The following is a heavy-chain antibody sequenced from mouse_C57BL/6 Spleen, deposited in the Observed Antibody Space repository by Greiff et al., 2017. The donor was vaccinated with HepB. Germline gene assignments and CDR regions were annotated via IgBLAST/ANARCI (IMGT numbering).Heavy chain of an antibody. D-gene: IGHD1-1*01. V-gene: IGHV1-69*01. CDR3: TRTRGSSSAIDY. CDR1: GYTFTGYW. CDR2: IDPSASYT. J-gene: IGHJ4*01. Sequence: QVQLQQPGAELVMPGASVKLSCKASGYTFTGYWMHWVKQRPGQGLEWIGEIDPSASYTTYNQKFKGKSTLTVDKSSSTAYMQLSSLTSEDSAVYYCTRTRGSSSAIDYWGQGTSVTVSS.